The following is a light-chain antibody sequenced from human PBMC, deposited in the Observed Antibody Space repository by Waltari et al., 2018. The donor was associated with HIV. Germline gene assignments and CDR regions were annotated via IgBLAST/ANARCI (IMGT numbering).Light chain of an antibody. CDR1: ESIGRY. J-gene: IGKJ2*02. CDR2: TAS. Sequence: IQMTQSPSFLSASVGDRVTITCRATESIGRYLNWYQRKPGKAPKLLIHTASTLESGVPSRFSGSGSEAVFTLTINSLQPEDFATYFCQQSYRIPRTFGQGTTLEIK. CDR3: QQSYRIPRT. V-gene: IGKV1-39*01.